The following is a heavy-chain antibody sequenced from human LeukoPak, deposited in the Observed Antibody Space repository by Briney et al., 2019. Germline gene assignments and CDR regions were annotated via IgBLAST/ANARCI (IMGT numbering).Heavy chain of an antibody. CDR3: ARVMDYYDGRGYPPPAAADY. J-gene: IGHJ4*02. Sequence: PSETLSLTCTVSGGSISSSSYYWGWIRQPPGKGLECIGSIYYSGSTYYNPPLKSRVPIPVETPQNHFSLKLSSVTAADPALYYCARVMDYYDGRGYPPPAAADYWGQGTLVTVSS. CDR2: IYYSGST. CDR1: GGSISSSSYY. D-gene: IGHD3-22*01. V-gene: IGHV4-39*07.